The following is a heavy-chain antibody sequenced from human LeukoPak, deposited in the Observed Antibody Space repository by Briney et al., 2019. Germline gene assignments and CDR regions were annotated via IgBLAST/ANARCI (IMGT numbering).Heavy chain of an antibody. CDR2: NNPNSGGT. CDR3: ARDTRLLWFGPNAFDI. Sequence: ASVKVSCKASGYTFTGYYMHWVRQAPGQGLEWMGWNNPNSGGTNYAQKFQGRVTVTRDTSISTAYMELSRLRSDDTAVYYCARDTRLLWFGPNAFDIWGQGTMVTVSS. J-gene: IGHJ3*02. CDR1: GYTFTGYY. D-gene: IGHD3-10*01. V-gene: IGHV1-2*02.